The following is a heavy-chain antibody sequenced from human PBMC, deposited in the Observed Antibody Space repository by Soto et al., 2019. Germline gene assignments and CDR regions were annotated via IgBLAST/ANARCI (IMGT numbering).Heavy chain of an antibody. CDR3: AKARAEYYGSGSPIAY. D-gene: IGHD3-10*01. CDR1: GFTFSSYA. J-gene: IGHJ4*02. Sequence: EVQLLESGGGLVQPGGSLRLSCAASGFTFSSYAMSWVRQAPGKGLEWVSAISGSGGSTYYANSVKGRFTISRDNTKHTLYLQMNSLRAEDTAVYYCAKARAEYYGSGSPIAYWGQGTLVTVSS. CDR2: ISGSGGST. V-gene: IGHV3-23*01.